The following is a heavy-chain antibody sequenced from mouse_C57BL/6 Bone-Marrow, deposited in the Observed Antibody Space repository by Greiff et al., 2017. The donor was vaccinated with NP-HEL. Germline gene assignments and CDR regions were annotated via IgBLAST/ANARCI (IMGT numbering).Heavy chain of an antibody. CDR1: GYTFTDYY. V-gene: IGHV1-76*01. CDR2: IYPGSGNT. D-gene: IGHD4-1*01. CDR3: ARNAGDWAWFAY. Sequence: QVQLQQSGAELVRPGASVKLSCKASGYTFTDYYINWVKQRPGQGLEWIARIYPGSGNTYYNEKFKGKATLTAEKSSSTAYMQLSSLTSEDSAVYFCARNAGDWAWFAYWGQGTLVTVSA. J-gene: IGHJ3*01.